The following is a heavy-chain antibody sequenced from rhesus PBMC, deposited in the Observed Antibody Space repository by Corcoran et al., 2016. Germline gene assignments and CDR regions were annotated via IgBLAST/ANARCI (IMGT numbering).Heavy chain of an antibody. CDR3: ARVRGYYYSGSYDSPPHCHCDY. CDR1: GYSISSGYG. J-gene: IGHJ4*01. Sequence: QVQLQESGPGLVKPSETLSLTCAVSGYSISSGYGWSWIRQPPGKGLEWLGYICGSSGITNYKPSLKIRVTMSKDTSKNQFSLNLSSVTAADTAVYYCARVRGYYYSGSYDSPPHCHCDYWGQGVLVTVSS. CDR2: ICGSSGIT. D-gene: IGHD3-16*01. V-gene: IGHV4-127*01.